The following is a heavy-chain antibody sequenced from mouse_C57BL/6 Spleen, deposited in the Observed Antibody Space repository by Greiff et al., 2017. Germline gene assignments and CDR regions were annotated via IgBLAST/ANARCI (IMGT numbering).Heavy chain of an antibody. J-gene: IGHJ2*01. Sequence: VQLQQSGPELVKPGASVKISCKASGYAFSSSWMNWVKQRPGKGLEWIGRIYPGDGDTNYNGKFKGKATLTADKSSSTAYMQLSSLTSEDSAVYFCARGDYYCSSYYFDYWGQGTTLTVSS. V-gene: IGHV1-82*01. CDR1: GYAFSSSW. CDR2: IYPGDGDT. CDR3: ARGDYYCSSYYFDY. D-gene: IGHD1-1*01.